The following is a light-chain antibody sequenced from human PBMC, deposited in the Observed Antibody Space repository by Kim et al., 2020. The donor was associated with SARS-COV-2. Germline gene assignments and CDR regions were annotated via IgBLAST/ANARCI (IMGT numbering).Light chain of an antibody. V-gene: IGKV1-5*01. Sequence: SLSSSEEDTGTITCRASQSITCGLAWYQQKPGRAPKLLIYAVSSLDSVVPSRFSGSGSGTQFTLTISSLQPDDFSTYYCQQHNGYFGGGTKVDIK. J-gene: IGKJ4*01. CDR1: QSITCG. CDR2: AVS. CDR3: QQHNGY.